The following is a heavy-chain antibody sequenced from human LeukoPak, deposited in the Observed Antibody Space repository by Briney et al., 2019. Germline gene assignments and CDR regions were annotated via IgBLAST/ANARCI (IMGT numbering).Heavy chain of an antibody. D-gene: IGHD4-17*01. CDR3: AREVTNDAFDI. J-gene: IGHJ3*02. CDR1: GFSFNSYG. CDR2: IWSDGRNK. V-gene: IGHV3-33*01. Sequence: GRSLRLSCAASGFSFNSYGMHWVRQAPGKGLEWVAVIWSDGRNKFYADSVKGRFTVSRDNSKNTLFLQMSSLRADDTALYYCAREVTNDAFDIWGQGTMVTVSS.